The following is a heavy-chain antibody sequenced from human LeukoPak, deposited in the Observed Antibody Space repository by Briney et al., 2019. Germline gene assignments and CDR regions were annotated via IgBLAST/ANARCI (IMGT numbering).Heavy chain of an antibody. CDR1: GFTFSRYA. Sequence: GGSLRLSCAASGFTFSRYAMSWARDAPGEGVEGVSAMCGSCDSTLCAHSVRRRLPISRDFYKHALYLQMKSLRSEDTAVYYCAKDQIMGSSRWCLSGMYGMDVWREGTTVTVSS. V-gene: IGHV3-23*01. CDR2: MCGSCDST. D-gene: IGHD6-13*01. J-gene: IGHJ6*01. CDR3: AKDQIMGSSRWCLSGMYGMDV.